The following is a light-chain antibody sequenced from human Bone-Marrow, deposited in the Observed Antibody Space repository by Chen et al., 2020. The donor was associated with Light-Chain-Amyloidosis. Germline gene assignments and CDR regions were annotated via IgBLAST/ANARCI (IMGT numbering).Light chain of an antibody. CDR3: MQSKHLPYT. CDR1: QTLLHKNGKTY. V-gene: IGKV2D-29*01. J-gene: IGKJ2*01. Sequence: DILITQTPLSMSVTPGQPASISCKSSQTLLHKNGKTYLYWYVQKSGQPPHLLMYEVSNRFSGVPLRFSGSGSGTDFTLEISRVEAEDARIYFCMQSKHLPYTLGPGTRLEIK. CDR2: EVS.